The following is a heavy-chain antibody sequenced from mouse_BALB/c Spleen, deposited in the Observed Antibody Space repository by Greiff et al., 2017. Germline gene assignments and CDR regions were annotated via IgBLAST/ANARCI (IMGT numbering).Heavy chain of an antibody. CDR3: ARAVVGSYYFDD. D-gene: IGHD1-1*01. CDR2: ISSGSSTI. CDR1: GFTFSSFG. V-gene: IGHV5-17*02. J-gene: IGHJ2*01. Sequence: DVMLVESGGGLVQPGGSRKLSCAASGFTFSSFGMHWVRQAPEKGLEWVAYISSGSSTIYYADTVKGRFTISRDNPKNTLFLQMTSLRSEDTAMYYCARAVVGSYYFDDWGQGTTLTVSS.